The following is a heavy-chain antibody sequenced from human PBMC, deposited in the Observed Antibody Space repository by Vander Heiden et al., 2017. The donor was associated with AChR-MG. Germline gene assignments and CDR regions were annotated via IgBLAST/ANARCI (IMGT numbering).Heavy chain of an antibody. CDR2: ISGSGGST. J-gene: IGHJ4*02. CDR1: GFPFSSYA. Sequence: EVQLLESGGGLVQPGGSLRLSCAASGFPFSSYAMSWVRQAPGKGLEWVSAISGSGGSTYYADSVKGRFTISRDNSKNTLYLQMNSLRAEDTAVYYCARPPYSSSWYYFDYWGQGTLVTVSS. D-gene: IGHD6-13*01. V-gene: IGHV3-23*01. CDR3: ARPPYSSSWYYFDY.